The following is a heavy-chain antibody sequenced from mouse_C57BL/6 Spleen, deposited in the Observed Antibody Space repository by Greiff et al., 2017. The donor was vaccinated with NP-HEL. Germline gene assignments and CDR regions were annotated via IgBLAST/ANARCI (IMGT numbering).Heavy chain of an antibody. CDR2: IYPGSGST. Sequence: VQLQQSGAELVKPGASVKMSCKASGYTFTSYWITWVKQRPGQGLEWIGDIYPGSGSTNYNEKFKSKATLTVDTSSSTAYMQLSSLTSEDSAVYYCAREGLYSNYNFDVWGTGTTVTVSS. CDR1: GYTFTSYW. CDR3: AREGLYSNYNFDV. V-gene: IGHV1-55*01. J-gene: IGHJ1*03. D-gene: IGHD2-5*01.